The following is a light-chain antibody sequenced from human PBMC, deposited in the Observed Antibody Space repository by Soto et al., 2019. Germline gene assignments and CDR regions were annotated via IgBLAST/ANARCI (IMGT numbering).Light chain of an antibody. Sequence: EIVLTQSPATLSLSPGERATLSCSARQSVSSYLDWYQQKPGQAPRLLIYDVSNRATGIPARFSGSGSGTDFTLTISSLEPEDFAVYYCQQRSNWLWTFGQGTKLEIK. CDR3: QQRSNWLWT. V-gene: IGKV3-11*01. CDR1: QSVSSY. CDR2: DVS. J-gene: IGKJ2*01.